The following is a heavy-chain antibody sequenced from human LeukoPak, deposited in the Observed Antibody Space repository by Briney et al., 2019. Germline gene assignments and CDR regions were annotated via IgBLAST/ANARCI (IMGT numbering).Heavy chain of an antibody. J-gene: IGHJ3*02. Sequence: GGSLRLSCAASGFTFDDYGMSWVRQAAGKGLEWVSGINWNGGSTVYADSVKGVFTISRDNAKNSLYLQMNSLRAEDTALYSCATDMRPKAFDIWGQGTMATVSS. V-gene: IGHV3-20*04. D-gene: IGHD2-2*01. CDR2: INWNGGST. CDR3: ATDMRPKAFDI. CDR1: GFTFDDYG.